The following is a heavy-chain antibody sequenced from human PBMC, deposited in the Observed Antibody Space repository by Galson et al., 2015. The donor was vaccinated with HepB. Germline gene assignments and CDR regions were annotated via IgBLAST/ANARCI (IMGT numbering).Heavy chain of an antibody. D-gene: IGHD3-16*01. Sequence: CAISGDSVSSHSAAWNWIRRSPSRGLEWLGRTYYRSKWYNDYAVSVKSRITINPDTSKNQFSLQLNSVTHEDTAVYYCARGTPGLGGPFDYWGQGTLVTVSS. J-gene: IGHJ4*02. CDR2: TYYRSKWYN. V-gene: IGHV6-1*01. CDR3: ARGTPGLGGPFDY. CDR1: GDSVSSHSAA.